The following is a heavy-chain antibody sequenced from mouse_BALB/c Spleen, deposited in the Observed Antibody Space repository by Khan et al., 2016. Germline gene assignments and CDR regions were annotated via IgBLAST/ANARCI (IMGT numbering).Heavy chain of an antibody. CDR1: GYSFTNYW. Sequence: QVQLQQSGPQLVRPGASVKISCKASGYSFTNYWMHWVKQRPGQGLEWIGMIDPSDDETRLNQRFKDKAALTVDKSSSTAYMQLSSPTSEDSAVYYCAPRDSGGWLAYWGQGTLVTVSA. CDR3: APRDSGGWLAY. D-gene: IGHD3-3*01. CDR2: IDPSDDET. V-gene: IGHV1-74*01. J-gene: IGHJ3*01.